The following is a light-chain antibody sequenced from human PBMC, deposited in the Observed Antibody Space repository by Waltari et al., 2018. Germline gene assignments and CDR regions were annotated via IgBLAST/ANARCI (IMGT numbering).Light chain of an antibody. J-gene: IGLJ2*01. CDR1: YSNVGALF. CDR2: RNW. Sequence: QSVLTQPPSASGTPGQRVTISCSGSYSNVGALFVNWNHHLPGTPPKLLIYRNWRRASGVPSRFSASKSGTSASLAISGLRPEDEADYYCASWDDGLNCRWVFGGGTKLTVL. V-gene: IGLV1-44*01. CDR3: ASWDDGLNCRWV.